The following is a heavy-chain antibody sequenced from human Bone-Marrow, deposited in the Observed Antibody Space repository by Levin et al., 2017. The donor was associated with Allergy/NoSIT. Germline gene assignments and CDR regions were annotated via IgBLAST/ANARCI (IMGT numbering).Heavy chain of an antibody. V-gene: IGHV3-23*01. CDR3: AKLHNVLSVAARNPIDY. Sequence: RPGGSLRLSCVASGFTFSTYGMSWVRQAPGNGLEWVSSISGGGSSTYYSDSVKGRFTISRDNSKNTLYLQMNSLRVEDTAVYYCAKLHNVLSVAARNPIDYWGHGTLVTVSS. CDR1: GFTFSTYG. J-gene: IGHJ4*01. D-gene: IGHD2-8*01. CDR2: ISGGGSST.